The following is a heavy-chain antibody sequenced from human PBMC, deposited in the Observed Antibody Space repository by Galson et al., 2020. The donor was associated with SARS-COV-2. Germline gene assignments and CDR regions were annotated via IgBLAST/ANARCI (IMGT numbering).Heavy chain of an antibody. J-gene: IGHJ3*02. CDR1: GGSLSSYY. Sequence: SETLSLTCTVSGGSLSSYYWSWIRQPPGKGLEWIGYIYYSGSTNYNPSLKSRVTISVDTSKNQFSLKLSSVTAADTAVYYCARDTRSRRYCSGGSCQGYAFDIWGQGTMVTVSS. CDR2: IYYSGST. CDR3: ARDTRSRRYCSGGSCQGYAFDI. V-gene: IGHV4-59*01. D-gene: IGHD2-15*01.